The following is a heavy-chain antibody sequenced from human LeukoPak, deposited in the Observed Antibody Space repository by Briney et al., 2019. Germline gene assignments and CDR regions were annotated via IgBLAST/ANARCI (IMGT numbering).Heavy chain of an antibody. J-gene: IGHJ4*02. CDR1: GFTFRGYW. CDR3: ARGTQAAPGTDY. D-gene: IGHD6-6*01. Sequence: GGSLRLSCAGSGFTFRGYWMDWVRQAPGKGLEWVANMNPDGPVKHYADSLKGRFIISRDNAKSSLYLQMNSLRVEDTALYYCARGTQAAPGTDYWGQGAQVTVSS. CDR2: MNPDGPVK. V-gene: IGHV3-7*01.